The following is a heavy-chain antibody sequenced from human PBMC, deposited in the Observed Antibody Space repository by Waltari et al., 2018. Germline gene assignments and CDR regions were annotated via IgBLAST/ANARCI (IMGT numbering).Heavy chain of an antibody. CDR2: MNPNSGNT. J-gene: IGHJ5*02. Sequence: QVQLVQSGAEVKKPGASVKVSCKTSRYPFSGYDFNWVRQATGQGLEWMGRMNPNSGNTAYAQRCQGRVTITRNTSISTAYMERSSPRSEDTAVYYCTTGNFLSGDEESWGLGTLVTVSS. V-gene: IGHV1-8*03. CDR1: RYPFSGYD. D-gene: IGHD7-27*01. CDR3: TTGNFLSGDEES.